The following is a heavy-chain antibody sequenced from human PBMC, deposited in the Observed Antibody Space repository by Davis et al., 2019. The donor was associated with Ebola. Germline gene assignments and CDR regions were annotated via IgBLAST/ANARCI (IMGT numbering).Heavy chain of an antibody. Sequence: PGGSLRLSCAASGFTFSSYAMHWVRQAPGKGLEWVAVISYDGSNKYYADSVKGRFTISRDNSKNTLYLQMNSLRAEDTAVYYCARADDYIWGSYRSYFDYWGQGTLVTVSS. CDR3: ARADDYIWGSYRSYFDY. D-gene: IGHD3-16*02. CDR2: ISYDGSNK. J-gene: IGHJ4*02. CDR1: GFTFSSYA. V-gene: IGHV3-30-3*01.